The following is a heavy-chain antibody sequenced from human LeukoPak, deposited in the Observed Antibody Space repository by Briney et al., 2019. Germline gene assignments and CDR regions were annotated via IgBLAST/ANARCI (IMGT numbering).Heavy chain of an antibody. CDR2: ISYDGSNK. J-gene: IGHJ4*02. CDR1: GFTFSSYG. Sequence: SGGSLRLSCAASGFTFSSYGMHWVRQAPGKGLEWVAVISYDGSNKYYADSVKGRFTISRDNSKNTLYLQMNSLRAEDTAVYYCAKGGLYEAAAGTYWGQGTLVTVSS. CDR3: AKGGLYEAAAGTY. V-gene: IGHV3-30*18. D-gene: IGHD6-13*01.